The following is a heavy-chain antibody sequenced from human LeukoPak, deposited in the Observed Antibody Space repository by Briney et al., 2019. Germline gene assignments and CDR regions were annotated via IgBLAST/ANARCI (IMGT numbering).Heavy chain of an antibody. D-gene: IGHD3-22*01. CDR3: ARLGDYYDSSGYFDAFDI. J-gene: IGHJ3*02. CDR1: GGSISSSSYH. Sequence: SETLSLTCTVSGGSISSSSYHCGWIRQPPGKGLEWIGTNNPSLKSRVTISVDTSKKQFSLKLTSVTAADAAVYYCARLGDYYDSSGYFDAFDIWGQGTMVTVFS. V-gene: IGHV4-39*01.